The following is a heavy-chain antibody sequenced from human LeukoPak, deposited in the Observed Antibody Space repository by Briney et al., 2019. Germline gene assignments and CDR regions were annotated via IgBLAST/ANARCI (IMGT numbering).Heavy chain of an antibody. CDR1: GFTFSDYC. J-gene: IGHJ4*02. Sequence: GGSLRLSCAASGFTFSDYCMSWIRQAPGKGLEWVSYISSSGSTIYYADSVKGRFTISRDNAKNSLYLQMNSLRAEDTAVYYCASWGTTTRNDYWGQGTLVTVSS. CDR2: ISSSGSTI. CDR3: ASWGTTTRNDY. D-gene: IGHD1-14*01. V-gene: IGHV3-11*01.